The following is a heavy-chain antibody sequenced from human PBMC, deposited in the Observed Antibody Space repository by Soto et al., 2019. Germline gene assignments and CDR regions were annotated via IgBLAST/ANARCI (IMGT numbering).Heavy chain of an antibody. CDR2: IIPIVGTA. CDR1: GGTFSRYA. Sequence: AVNVSFKASGGTFSRYAISWARQAPGQGLEWMGGIIPIVGTANYAQKFQGRVTITADEATRTAYMELSSLRVEDTAVYYCARAIVGPTTRGWLDPWGHGTLVTVSS. V-gene: IGHV1-69*13. J-gene: IGHJ5*02. CDR3: ARAIVGPTTRGWLDP. D-gene: IGHD1-26*01.